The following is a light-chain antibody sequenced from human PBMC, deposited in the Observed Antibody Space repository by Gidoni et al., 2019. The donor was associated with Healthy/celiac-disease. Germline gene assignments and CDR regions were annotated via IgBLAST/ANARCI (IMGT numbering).Light chain of an antibody. V-gene: IGLV1-40*01. CDR2: GNT. CDR3: QSYDRSLSGV. J-gene: IGLJ3*02. CDR1: HSNLGAGQD. Sequence: QSVLTQPPSVSGAPGQRVTISCTGNHSNLGAGQDVHWYQQLPGTAPKLIIYGNTNRPSGVPDRFSGSKSGTSASLAITGLQAEDEADYYCQSYDRSLSGVFGGGTKLTVL.